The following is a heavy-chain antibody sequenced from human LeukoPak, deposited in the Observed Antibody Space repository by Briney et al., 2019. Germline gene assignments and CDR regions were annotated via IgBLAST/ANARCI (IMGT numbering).Heavy chain of an antibody. CDR1: GYSFTSYW. Sequence: RGESLKTSCKGSGYSFTSYWIGGGRPMPGKGLEWIGITYPGDSDTRYSPSFQRQVTISADKSISTAYLQWSSLKASDTAMYYCATPSAGYSGYDPWGQAPLVIVSS. CDR3: ATPSAGYSGYDP. D-gene: IGHD5-12*01. V-gene: IGHV5-51*01. CDR2: TYPGDSDT. J-gene: IGHJ5*02.